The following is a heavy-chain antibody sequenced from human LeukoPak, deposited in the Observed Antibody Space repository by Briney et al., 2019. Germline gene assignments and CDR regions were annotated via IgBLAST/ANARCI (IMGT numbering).Heavy chain of an antibody. CDR2: ISWNSGTM. CDR1: GFTFDDYA. V-gene: IGHV3-9*01. J-gene: IGHJ4*02. Sequence: GRSLRLSCAASGFTFDDYAMHWVRPAPGKGLEWVSGISWNSGTMYYADSVKGRFTISRDDAKNSLYLQMNSLRAEDTALYYCAKRSAAGTVGYFDYWGQGTLVTVSS. D-gene: IGHD6-13*01. CDR3: AKRSAAGTVGYFDY.